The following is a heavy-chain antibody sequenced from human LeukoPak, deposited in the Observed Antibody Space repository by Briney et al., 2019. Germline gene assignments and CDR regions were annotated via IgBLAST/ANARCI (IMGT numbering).Heavy chain of an antibody. V-gene: IGHV4-59*08. Sequence: SETLSLTCTVSGGSISSYYWSWIRQPPGKGLEWIGYINYSGSTNYNPSLKGRVTISVDTSKNQFSLKLSSVTAADTAVYYCARQAAVAGTYYFDYWGQGTLVTVSS. J-gene: IGHJ4*02. D-gene: IGHD6-19*01. CDR2: INYSGST. CDR3: ARQAAVAGTYYFDY. CDR1: GGSISSYY.